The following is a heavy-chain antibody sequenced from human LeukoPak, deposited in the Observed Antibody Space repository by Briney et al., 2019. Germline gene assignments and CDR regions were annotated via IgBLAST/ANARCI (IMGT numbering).Heavy chain of an antibody. D-gene: IGHD3-16*01. CDR1: GYTFTSYG. J-gene: IGHJ5*02. CDR2: ISTYNGNT. CDR3: SRCSWDLVGVMAPDTKNWFDP. V-gene: IGHV1-18*01. Sequence: ASVKVSCKASGYTFTSYGITWVRQAPGQGLEWMGWISTYNGNTKYAQKVQGRVTMTTDTSTSAAYMELRSLRSDDTAVYYCSRCSWDLVGVMAPDTKNWFDPWGQGTLVTVSS.